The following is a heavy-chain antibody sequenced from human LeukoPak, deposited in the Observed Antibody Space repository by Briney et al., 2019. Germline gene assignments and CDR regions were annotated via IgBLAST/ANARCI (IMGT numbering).Heavy chain of an antibody. V-gene: IGHV3-11*05. CDR2: ISSSSSYT. J-gene: IGHJ4*02. D-gene: IGHD2-15*01. Sequence: KAGGSLRLSCAASGFTFSDYYMSWIRQAPGKGLEWVSYISSSSSYTNYADSVKGRFTISRDNAKNSLYLQMNSLRAEDTAVYYCARDAANIEQTFDYWGQGTLVTVSS. CDR3: ARDAANIEQTFDY. CDR1: GFTFSDYY.